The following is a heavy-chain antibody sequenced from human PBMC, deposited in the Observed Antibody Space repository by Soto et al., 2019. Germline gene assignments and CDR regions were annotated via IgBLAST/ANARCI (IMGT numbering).Heavy chain of an antibody. D-gene: IGHD6-6*01. CDR3: ARGRRGQLGTYFDY. V-gene: IGHV4-59*01. J-gene: IGHJ4*02. Sequence: PSETLSLTCTVSGGSINSYYWGWIRQPPGKGLEWIGYIYYSGSTYYNPSLKSRVTISVDTSKNQFSLKLSSVTAADTAVYYCARGRRGQLGTYFDYWGQGTLVTVSS. CDR1: GGSINSYY. CDR2: IYYSGST.